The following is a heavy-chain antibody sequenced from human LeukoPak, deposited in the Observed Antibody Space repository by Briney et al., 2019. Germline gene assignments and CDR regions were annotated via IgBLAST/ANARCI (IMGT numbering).Heavy chain of an antibody. CDR3: ARQNYDFWSGYPYYFDY. Sequence: SETLSLTCAVSGGSISSGGYSWSWIRQPPGKGLEWIGYIYHSGSTYYNPSLKSRVTISVDTSKNQFSLKLSSVTAADTAVYYCARQNYDFWSGYPYYFDYWGQGTLVTVSS. D-gene: IGHD3-3*01. J-gene: IGHJ4*02. CDR1: GGSISSGGYS. V-gene: IGHV4-30-2*02. CDR2: IYHSGST.